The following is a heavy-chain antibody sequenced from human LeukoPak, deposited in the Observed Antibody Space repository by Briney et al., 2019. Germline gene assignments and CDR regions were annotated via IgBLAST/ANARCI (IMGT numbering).Heavy chain of an antibody. CDR3: ARIVGMPAGSDYYFDY. CDR1: GFTFSNYA. V-gene: IGHV3-23*01. D-gene: IGHD3-10*01. J-gene: IGHJ4*02. Sequence: GGSLRLSCAASGFTFSNYAMSWVRQAPGKGLEWVSTISDSGDPTYYADSVKGRFTISRDNSKNTLYLKVYSLRAEDTAVYYCARIVGMPAGSDYYFDYWGQGTLVTVSS. CDR2: ISDSGDPT.